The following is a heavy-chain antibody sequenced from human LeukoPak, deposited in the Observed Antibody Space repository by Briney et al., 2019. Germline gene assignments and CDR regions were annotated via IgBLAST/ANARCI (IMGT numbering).Heavy chain of an antibody. CDR3: ARASRSNWYDNWFDP. J-gene: IGHJ5*02. Sequence: SETLSLTCAVYGGSFSGYYWSWIRQPPGKGLEWIGEINHSGSTNYNPSLKSRVTISVDTSKNQFSLKLSSVTAADTAVYYCARASRSNWYDNWFDPWGQGTLVTVSS. CDR1: GGSFSGYY. V-gene: IGHV4-34*01. D-gene: IGHD6-13*01. CDR2: INHSGST.